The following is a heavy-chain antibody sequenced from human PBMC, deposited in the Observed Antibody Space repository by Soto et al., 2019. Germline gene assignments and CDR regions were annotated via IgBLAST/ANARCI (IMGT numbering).Heavy chain of an antibody. CDR1: GGSIDTYY. D-gene: IGHD2-21*02. CDR2: IYTRGNT. V-gene: IGHV4-4*07. Sequence: LSLTCTVSGGSIDTYYWIWIRQSAEKGLEWIGRIYTRGNTNYNPSLKSRVTMSIDTPKNQFSLNLTSVTAADKAIYYCARERTEFDRWGPGTLVTVSS. J-gene: IGHJ4*02. CDR3: ARERTEFDR.